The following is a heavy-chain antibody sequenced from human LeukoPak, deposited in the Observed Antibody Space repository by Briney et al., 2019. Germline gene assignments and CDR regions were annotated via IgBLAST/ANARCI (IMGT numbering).Heavy chain of an antibody. CDR3: ARVLRFLEWKINAFDI. CDR2: IYPGDSDT. V-gene: IGHV5-51*01. D-gene: IGHD3-3*01. CDR1: GYSFTSYW. J-gene: IGHJ3*02. Sequence: GESLKISCKGSGYSFTSYWIGWVRQMPGKGLEWMGIIYPGDSDTRYSPSFQGQVTISADKSISTAYLQWSSLKASDTAMYYCARVLRFLEWKINAFDIWGQGTMVTVSS.